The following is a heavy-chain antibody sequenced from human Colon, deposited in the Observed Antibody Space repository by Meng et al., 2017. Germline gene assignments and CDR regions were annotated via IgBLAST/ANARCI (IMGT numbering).Heavy chain of an antibody. CDR1: GGSISLTTW. V-gene: IGHV4-4*02. D-gene: IGHD2-2*01. J-gene: IGHJ4*02. CDR3: ATSGCTSSTNCHAPLR. Sequence: QAQLSGPAPGLLSASGPLPLPSAVSGGSISLTTWWSWVRQPPGKGLEWIGEIYQTGSTNYNSSLNSRVTISLDKPKNQFSLRMNSVTAADTAVYYCATSGCTSSTNCHAPLRWGQGTLVTVSS. CDR2: IYQTGST.